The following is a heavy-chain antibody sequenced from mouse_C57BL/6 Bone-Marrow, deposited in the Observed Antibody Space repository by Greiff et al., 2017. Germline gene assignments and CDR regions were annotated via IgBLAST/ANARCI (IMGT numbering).Heavy chain of an antibody. CDR2: IDPSDSYT. CDR1: GYTFTSYW. CDR3: ARDFDYDGGYAMDY. D-gene: IGHD2-4*01. J-gene: IGHJ4*01. V-gene: IGHV1-59*01. Sequence: QVQLQQPGAELVRPGTSVKLSCKASGYTFTSYWMPWVKQRPGQGLEWIGVIDPSDSYTNYNQKFKGKATLTVDTSSSTAYMQLSSLTSEDSAVYYCARDFDYDGGYAMDYWGQGTSVTVSS.